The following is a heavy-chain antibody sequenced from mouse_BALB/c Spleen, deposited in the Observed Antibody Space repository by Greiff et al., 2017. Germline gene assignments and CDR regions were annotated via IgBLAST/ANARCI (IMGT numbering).Heavy chain of an antibody. CDR2: ISSGSSTI. D-gene: IGHD2-1*01. V-gene: IGHV5-17*02. CDR1: GFTFSSFG. CDR3: ARDGNYDYAMDY. Sequence: DVKLVESGGGLVQPGGSRKLSCAASGFTFSSFGMHWVRQAPEKGLEWVAYISSGSSTIYYADTVKGRFTISRDNPKNTLFLQMTSLRSEETAMYYCARDGNYDYAMDYWGQGTSVTVSA. J-gene: IGHJ4*01.